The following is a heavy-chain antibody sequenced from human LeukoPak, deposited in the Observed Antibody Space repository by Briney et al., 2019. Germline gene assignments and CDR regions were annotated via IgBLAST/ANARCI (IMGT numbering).Heavy chain of an antibody. V-gene: IGHV4-34*01. J-gene: IGHJ4*02. Sequence: GSLRLSCAASGFTFSSYAMSWIRQSPGKGLEWIGQINHSGSTNYNPSLKSRVTISVDTSKNQFSLKVRSVTAADTAIYYCAREREESGAWYERPHFDYWGQGGLVTVSS. CDR3: AREREESGAWYERPHFDY. CDR1: GFTFSSYA. D-gene: IGHD6-19*01. CDR2: INHSGST.